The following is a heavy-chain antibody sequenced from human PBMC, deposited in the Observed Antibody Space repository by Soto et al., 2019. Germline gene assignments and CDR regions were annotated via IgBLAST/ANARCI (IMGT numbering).Heavy chain of an antibody. D-gene: IGHD6-19*01. Sequence: QAQLVQSGVEVKKPGASVKVSCKASGYSFTNYGITWVRQAPGQGFEWMGWISAYNGNTNYAQKVQGRVTMTTDASTSTAYLELRSLRSDDTAVYYCARDRGVAPPVAGNTHYYYYVDVWGKGTTVTVSS. V-gene: IGHV1-18*01. CDR3: ARDRGVAPPVAGNTHYYYYVDV. J-gene: IGHJ6*03. CDR1: GYSFTNYG. CDR2: ISAYNGNT.